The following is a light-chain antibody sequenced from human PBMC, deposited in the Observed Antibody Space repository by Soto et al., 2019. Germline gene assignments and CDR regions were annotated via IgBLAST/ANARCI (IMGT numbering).Light chain of an antibody. Sequence: QSALTQPPSVSGAPGQRVTISCTGSSSNIGADYDVRWYQQLPGRAPKLLIFGNSNRPSGVPDRFSGSKSGTSASLAITGLRAEDEAEYYCQSPERGLSGYVFGTGTKVTVL. CDR3: QSPERGLSGYV. V-gene: IGLV1-40*01. J-gene: IGLJ1*01. CDR1: SSNIGADYD. CDR2: GNS.